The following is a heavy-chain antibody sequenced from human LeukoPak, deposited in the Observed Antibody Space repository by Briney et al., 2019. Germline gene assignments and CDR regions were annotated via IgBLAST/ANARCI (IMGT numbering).Heavy chain of an antibody. D-gene: IGHD3-10*01. V-gene: IGHV1-24*01. CDR3: ATVFWGFMVRGVRGGYCDY. CDR2: FDPEDGET. Sequence: ASVKVSCTVSGYTLTELSMHWGRQAPGKGLEWRGGFDPEDGETIYAQKFQGRVTMTEATSTVTGYMERSSLRSEDTAVEYCATVFWGFMVRGVRGGYCDYWGQGTLVTVSS. J-gene: IGHJ4*02. CDR1: GYTLTELS.